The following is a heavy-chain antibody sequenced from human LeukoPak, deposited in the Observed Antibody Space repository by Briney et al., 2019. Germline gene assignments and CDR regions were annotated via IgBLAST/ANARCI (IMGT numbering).Heavy chain of an antibody. V-gene: IGHV3-74*01. CDR2: IHKDGSST. J-gene: IGHJ2*01. CDR1: GFTFSNYW. Sequence: GGSLRLSCAASGFTFSNYWMHWVRQTPGKGLVWVSRIHKDGSSTGHADSVKGRFTISRDNAKNTLYLQMNSLRAEDTAVYYCARERMGSGNWYLDLWAVAPWSLSPQ. CDR3: ARERMGSGNWYLDL. D-gene: IGHD3-10*01.